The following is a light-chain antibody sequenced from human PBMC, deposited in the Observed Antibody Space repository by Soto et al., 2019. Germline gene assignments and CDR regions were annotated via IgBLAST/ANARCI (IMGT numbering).Light chain of an antibody. CDR3: QSYDSSLSGYV. Sequence: QSVLTQPASVSGSPGQSVTISCTGTSSDVGGYNYVSWYQQHPGTAPKLMIYEVSNRPSGVSNRFSGSKSGNTASLTISGLQAEDEADYYCQSYDSSLSGYVFGTGTKVTVL. J-gene: IGLJ1*01. V-gene: IGLV2-14*01. CDR2: EVS. CDR1: SSDVGGYNY.